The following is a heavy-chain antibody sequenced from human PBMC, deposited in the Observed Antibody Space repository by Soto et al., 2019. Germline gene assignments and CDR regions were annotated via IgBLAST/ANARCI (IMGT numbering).Heavy chain of an antibody. Sequence: SETLSLTCTVSGGSISSYYWSCIRQPPGKGLGWIGYIYYSGSTNYNPSLKSRVTISVDTSKNQFSLKLSSVTAADTAVYYCARDCSGGSCYSGEGNWFDPWGQGTLVTVSS. D-gene: IGHD2-15*01. V-gene: IGHV4-59*01. J-gene: IGHJ5*02. CDR3: ARDCSGGSCYSGEGNWFDP. CDR2: IYYSGST. CDR1: GGSISSYY.